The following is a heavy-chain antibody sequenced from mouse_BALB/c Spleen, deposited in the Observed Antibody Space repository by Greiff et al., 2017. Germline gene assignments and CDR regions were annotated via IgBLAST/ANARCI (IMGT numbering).Heavy chain of an antibody. Sequence: EVKLVESGGGLVKPGGSLKLSCAASGFTFSDYYMYWVRQTPEKRLEWVATISDGGSYTYYPDSVKGRFTISRDNAKNNLYLQMSSLKSEDTAMYYCARDEYGYYYAMDYWGQGTSVTVSS. CDR3: ARDEYGYYYAMDY. J-gene: IGHJ4*01. CDR2: ISDGGSYT. V-gene: IGHV5-4*02. CDR1: GFTFSDYY. D-gene: IGHD2-10*02.